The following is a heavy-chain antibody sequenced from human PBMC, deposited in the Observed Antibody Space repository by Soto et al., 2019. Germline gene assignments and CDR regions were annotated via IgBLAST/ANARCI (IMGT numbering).Heavy chain of an antibody. J-gene: IGHJ4*02. CDR1: GGSLSGYY. D-gene: IGHD3-10*01. V-gene: IGHV4-34*01. CDR3: ARATSQYASGRYEGGYYYFDY. CDR2: INHSGSA. Sequence: QVQLQQWGSGLLKPSETLSLTCAVYGGSLSGYYWSWIRQSPGKGLEWIGQINHSGSANYHPSLKSRVTIFLHPSGNEFSLELSSVTAADTSVYYCARATSQYASGRYEGGYYYFDYWGQGTLVTVSS.